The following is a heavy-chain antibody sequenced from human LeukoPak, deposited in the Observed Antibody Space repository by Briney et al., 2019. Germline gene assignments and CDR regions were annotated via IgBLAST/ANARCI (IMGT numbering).Heavy chain of an antibody. V-gene: IGHV3-43*02. CDR1: GFMFDGYG. D-gene: IGHD6-13*01. J-gene: IGHJ4*02. CDR3: AKGYSSTWYQDGPDY. CDR2: ISGDGART. Sequence: GGSLRLSCAASGFMFDGYGMHWVRQAPGKGLEWVSLISGDGARTYYANSVRGRFTISRDNSENSLYLQMNRLRTEDTALYYCAKGYSSTWYQDGPDYWGQGTLVTVSS.